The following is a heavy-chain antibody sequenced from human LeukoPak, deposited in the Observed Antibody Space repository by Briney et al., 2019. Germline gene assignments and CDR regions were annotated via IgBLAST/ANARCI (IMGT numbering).Heavy chain of an antibody. CDR1: GFTFSNYA. CDR3: KGSSWYNDYYMDV. J-gene: IGHJ6*03. V-gene: IGHV3-48*02. Sequence: GGSLRLSCAASGFTFSNYAMNWVRQAPGKGLEWVSYISSSSSTIYYADSMKGRFTISRDNAKNSLYLQMNSLRDEDTAVYYCKGSSWYNDYYMDVWGKGTTVTVSS. D-gene: IGHD6-13*01. CDR2: ISSSSSTI.